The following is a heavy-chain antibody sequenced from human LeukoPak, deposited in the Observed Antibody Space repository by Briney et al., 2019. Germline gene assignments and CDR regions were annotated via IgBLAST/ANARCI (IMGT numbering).Heavy chain of an antibody. J-gene: IGHJ5*01. V-gene: IGHV4-34*01. D-gene: IGHD7-27*01. CDR1: GASFSYDY. CDR3: AKGVWAPRFDS. CDR2: INHSGSI. Sequence: SETLSLTWAVYGASFSYDYWSWIRQAPGKGLEWIGEINHSGSITYNPSLKSRVTISAEKSKSQFSLRLTSVTAADTAVYYCAKGVWAPRFDSWGQGTLVTVSS.